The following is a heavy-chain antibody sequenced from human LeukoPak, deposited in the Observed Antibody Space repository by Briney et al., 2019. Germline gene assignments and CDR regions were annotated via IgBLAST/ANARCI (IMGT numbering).Heavy chain of an antibody. CDR1: GYTFTSYY. V-gene: IGHV1-46*01. Sequence: GASVKVSCKASGYTFTSYYMHWVRQAPGQGLEWMGIINPSGGSTSYAQKFQGRVTMTRDTSTSTVYMELSSLRSEDTAVYYCARGRYTIFGAGDFDYWGQGTLVTVSS. CDR2: INPSGGST. J-gene: IGHJ4*02. CDR3: ARGRYTIFGAGDFDY. D-gene: IGHD3-3*01.